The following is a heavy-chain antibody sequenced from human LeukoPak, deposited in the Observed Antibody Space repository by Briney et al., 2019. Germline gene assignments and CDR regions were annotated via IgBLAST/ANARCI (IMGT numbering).Heavy chain of an antibody. CDR2: IYHSGST. D-gene: IGHD5-18*01. V-gene: IGHV4-4*02. Sequence: PSGTLSLTCAVSGGSISSSNWWSLVRQPPGKGLEWIGEIYHSGSTNYNPSLKSRLTISVDTSKNQFSLKLTSVTAADTAVYYCARTTEGGYTYDYFYYYYMDVWGKGTTVTISS. J-gene: IGHJ6*03. CDR1: GGSISSSNW. CDR3: ARTTEGGYTYDYFYYYYMDV.